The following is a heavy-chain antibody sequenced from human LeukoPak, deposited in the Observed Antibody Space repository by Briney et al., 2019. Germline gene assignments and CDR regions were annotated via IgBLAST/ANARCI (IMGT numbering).Heavy chain of an antibody. V-gene: IGHV1-46*01. CDR1: GYTFTSYY. CDR3: ARDAARRYCSSTSCYGEWYYYYYMDV. J-gene: IGHJ6*03. D-gene: IGHD2-2*01. CDR2: INPSGGST. Sequence: ASVKVSCKASGYTFTSYYMHWVRQAPGQGLEWMGIINPSGGSTSYAQKFQGRVTMTRDMSTSTVYMELSSLRSEDTAVYYCARDAARRYCSSTSCYGEWYYYYYMDVWGKGTTVTISS.